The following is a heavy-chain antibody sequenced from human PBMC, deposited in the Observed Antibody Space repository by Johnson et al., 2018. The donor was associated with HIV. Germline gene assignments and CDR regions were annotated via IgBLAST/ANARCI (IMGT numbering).Heavy chain of an antibody. CDR3: ASDRPNCDSTTCYNALDI. Sequence: VQLVESGGGLLQPGGSLRLSCAASGYSFDSHAMNWVRQGPGKGLEWVGRIKSKTAGGTADYGAPVKGRFTVSRDDSKDTVYLQMNSLKTEDTAVYFCASDRPNCDSTTCYNALDIWGQGTMVTVSS. D-gene: IGHD2-2*02. CDR2: IKSKTAGGTA. J-gene: IGHJ3*02. V-gene: IGHV3-15*01. CDR1: GYSFDSHA.